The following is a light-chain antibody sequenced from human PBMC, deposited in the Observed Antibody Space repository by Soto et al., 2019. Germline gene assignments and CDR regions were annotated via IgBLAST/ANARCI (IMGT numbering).Light chain of an antibody. V-gene: IGKV3-20*01. CDR2: GSS. CDR1: QSVSSSY. Sequence: EIVLTQSPGTLSSSPGERATLSCRASQSVSSSYLAWYQHRPGQAPRLLIYGSSRRATGIPDRFGGSGSGTDFTLTISRLEPEDFALYYCQQYGDSPWTFGQGTQVEIK. J-gene: IGKJ1*01. CDR3: QQYGDSPWT.